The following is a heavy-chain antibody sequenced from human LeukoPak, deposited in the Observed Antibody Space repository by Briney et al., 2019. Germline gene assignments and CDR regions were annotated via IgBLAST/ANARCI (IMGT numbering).Heavy chain of an antibody. CDR1: EFTFSSYG. CDR3: AKGLPDYCTSGSCHPDY. Sequence: PGGSLRLSCAAAEFTFSSYGMHWVRQAPGKGLEWVAFIRYDGSDKYYADSVKGRFAISRDNSKKTVYLQMNSLRTEDTAVYYCAKGLPDYCTSGSCHPDYWGQGTLVTVSS. J-gene: IGHJ4*02. D-gene: IGHD2-15*01. V-gene: IGHV3-30*02. CDR2: IRYDGSDK.